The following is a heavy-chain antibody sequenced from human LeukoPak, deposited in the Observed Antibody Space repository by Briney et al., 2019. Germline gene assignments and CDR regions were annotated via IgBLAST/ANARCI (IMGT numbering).Heavy chain of an antibody. CDR2: ISSSGTYT. CDR1: GFTFSDYY. D-gene: IGHD6-19*01. V-gene: IGHV3-11*03. CDR3: AAAEGVAVADDAFDI. J-gene: IGHJ3*02. Sequence: GGSLRLSCAASGFTFSDYYMTWIRQAPGKGLEWVSYISSSGTYTNYADSVKGRFTISRDNAKNSLYLQMNSLRAEDTAVYYCAAAEGVAVADDAFDIWGQGTMVTVSS.